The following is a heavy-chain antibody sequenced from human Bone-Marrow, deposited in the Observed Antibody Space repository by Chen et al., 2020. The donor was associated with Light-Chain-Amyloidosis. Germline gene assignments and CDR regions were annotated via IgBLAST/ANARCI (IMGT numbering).Heavy chain of an antibody. CDR1: GYTFTGYH. V-gene: IGHV1-2*02. CDR2: INPNSGGT. CDR3: ARVMTEAVFGVVAAGMDV. J-gene: IGHJ6*02. Sequence: QVQLVQSGTEVKKPGASLKVSCKASGYTFTGYHIHWVRQAPGQGLEWMGWINPNSGGTNYAQKFQDRVTMTRDRSISTAYMEVSRLRADDTAVYYCARVMTEAVFGVVAAGMDVWGQGTTVTVSS. D-gene: IGHD3-3*01.